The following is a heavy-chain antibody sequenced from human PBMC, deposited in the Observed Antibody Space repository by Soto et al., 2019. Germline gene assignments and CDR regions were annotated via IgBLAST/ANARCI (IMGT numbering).Heavy chain of an antibody. Sequence: EVQLVESGGALVKPGGSLTLSCAVSGFPIDKAWMGWVRQRPGKGLEWVGRLKSVSDGGRAEYTAPVKDRFTISRDDSRIMLYLQMNSLNAEDTGVYFCTTMRWKFWSTDWCRGTLVTVSS. CDR3: TTMRWKFWSTD. J-gene: IGHJ4*02. D-gene: IGHD3-3*01. CDR1: GFPIDKAW. CDR2: LKSVSDGGRA. V-gene: IGHV3-15*02.